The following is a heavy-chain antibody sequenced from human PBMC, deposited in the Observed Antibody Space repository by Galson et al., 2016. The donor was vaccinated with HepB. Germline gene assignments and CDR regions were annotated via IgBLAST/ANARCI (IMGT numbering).Heavy chain of an antibody. V-gene: IGHV1-46*01. CDR1: GYTFTSYY. J-gene: IGHJ4*02. Sequence: SVRVSCKASGYTFTSYYIHWVRQAPGQGLEWMGVINPSGGSTKDTQKFQGRFTMTRDTSTTTVYMELSSLRSEDTAVYFCARGGYYDSSGSLRYWGQGTLVTVSS. CDR2: INPSGGST. D-gene: IGHD3-22*01. CDR3: ARGGYYDSSGSLRY.